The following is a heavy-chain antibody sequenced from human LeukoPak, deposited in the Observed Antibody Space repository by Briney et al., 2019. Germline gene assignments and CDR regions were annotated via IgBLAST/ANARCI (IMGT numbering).Heavy chain of an antibody. Sequence: SGGSLRLSCVVSGFTFNRCWMNWVRQAPGKGLEWVAHINPDGRDTYYVDSVKGRFTISRDNAQNSMYLQMNSLRVEDTAVYYCTSWGDTTAEYFQRWGRGTLVTVSS. CDR2: INPDGRDT. J-gene: IGHJ1*01. CDR1: GFTFNRCW. V-gene: IGHV3-7*01. D-gene: IGHD2-21*02. CDR3: TSWGDTTAEYFQR.